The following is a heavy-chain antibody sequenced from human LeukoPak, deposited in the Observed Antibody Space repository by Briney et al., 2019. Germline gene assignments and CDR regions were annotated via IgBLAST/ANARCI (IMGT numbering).Heavy chain of an antibody. V-gene: IGHV1-2*02. Sequence: GASVKVSCKASGYTFTGYYMHWVRQAPGQGFEWMGWINPNSGGTNYAQKFQGRVTMTRDTSISTAYMELSSLRSDETAVYYCARSSVRGGNFDYWGQGTLVTVSS. CDR3: ARSSVRGGNFDY. J-gene: IGHJ4*02. CDR1: GYTFTGYY. CDR2: INPNSGGT. D-gene: IGHD3-10*01.